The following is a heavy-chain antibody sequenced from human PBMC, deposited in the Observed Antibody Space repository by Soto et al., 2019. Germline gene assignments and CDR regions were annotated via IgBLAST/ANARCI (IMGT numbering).Heavy chain of an antibody. CDR3: ARGHYYYGMDV. J-gene: IGHJ6*02. Sequence: SETLSLTCTVSNGSVSSGTYSWSWVRQPPGKGLEWIGYIYYSGTTYYTPSLKGRLTMSMDRANDHFSLNLTSVTAADTAVYFCARGHYYYGMDVWGQGITVTVSS. CDR2: IYYSGTT. V-gene: IGHV4-30-2*01. CDR1: NGSVSSGTYS.